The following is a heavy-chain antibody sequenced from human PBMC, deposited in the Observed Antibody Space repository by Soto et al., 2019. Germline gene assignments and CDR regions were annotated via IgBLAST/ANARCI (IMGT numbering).Heavy chain of an antibody. Sequence: SETLSLTCTVSGGSISSCSHYWSWIRQHPGKGLEWIGYIYYSGNTYYNPSLKSRVTISINTSKNQFSLKLSSVTAADTAVYFCTRDPITVSKPPYCTGMDVWGQGTTVTVSS. J-gene: IGHJ6*02. D-gene: IGHD1-20*01. CDR2: IYYSGNT. V-gene: IGHV4-31*03. CDR3: TRDPITVSKPPYCTGMDV. CDR1: GGSISSCSHY.